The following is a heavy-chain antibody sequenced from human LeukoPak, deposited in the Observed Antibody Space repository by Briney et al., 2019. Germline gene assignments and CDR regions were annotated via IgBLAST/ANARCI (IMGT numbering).Heavy chain of an antibody. V-gene: IGHV4-31*03. CDR2: IYYSGST. J-gene: IGHJ6*02. Sequence: SETLSLTCTVSGGAISIGGNYWHWVRQRPGRGLEWIGYIYYSGSTYYNPSLKIRVSMAMDTSKNQFSLRLSSVTAADTALYYCARTLLWFGELGLDVWGRGTTVTVSS. D-gene: IGHD3-10*01. CDR1: GGAISIGGNY. CDR3: ARTLLWFGELGLDV.